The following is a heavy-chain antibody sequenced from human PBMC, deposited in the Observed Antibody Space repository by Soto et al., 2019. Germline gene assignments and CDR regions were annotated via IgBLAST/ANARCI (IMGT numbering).Heavy chain of an antibody. J-gene: IGHJ4*02. Sequence: EVQLLESGGGLVQPGGSLRLSCAASGFTFSSYAMSWFRQAPGKGLEWVSAISGSGGSTYYADSVKGRFTISRDNSKNTLYLQLNSLRAEDTAVYYCSKEDSGYDLAAYQGYWGQGTLVTVSS. CDR2: ISGSGGST. V-gene: IGHV3-23*01. CDR1: GFTFSSYA. CDR3: SKEDSGYDLAAYQGY. D-gene: IGHD5-12*01.